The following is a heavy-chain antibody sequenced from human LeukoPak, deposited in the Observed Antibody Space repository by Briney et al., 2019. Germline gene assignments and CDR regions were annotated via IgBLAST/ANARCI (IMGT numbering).Heavy chain of an antibody. V-gene: IGHV4-4*07. D-gene: IGHD2-8*02. CDR1: GTSFSWYY. J-gene: IGHJ3*02. Sequence: PSAPQTLNCTVWGTSFSWYYSIWIRKPAGRALEWIGRIYTRGSTNYNPSLQSRVSMSVDSSKSQFSLRLTSVTAADTAIYYCARGRYCSATTCSGGDAFDIWGQGTVVTVSS. CDR2: IYTRGST. CDR3: ARGRYCSATTCSGGDAFDI.